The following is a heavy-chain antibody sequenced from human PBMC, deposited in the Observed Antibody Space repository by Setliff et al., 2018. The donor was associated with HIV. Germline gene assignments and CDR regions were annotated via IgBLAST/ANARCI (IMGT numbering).Heavy chain of an antibody. CDR2: ISGSGSGV. CDR3: TAVGSLAGRRPELN. J-gene: IGHJ4*02. V-gene: IGHV3-48*01. CDR1: GFTFSSYS. D-gene: IGHD6-6*01. Sequence: TGGSLRLSCAASGFTFSSYSMNWVRQSPGKGLEWVSYISGSGSGVDYADSVKGRFTVSRDNARSSLYLQLNSLRSEDTAAYFCTAVGSLAGRRPELNWGRGTLVTVSS.